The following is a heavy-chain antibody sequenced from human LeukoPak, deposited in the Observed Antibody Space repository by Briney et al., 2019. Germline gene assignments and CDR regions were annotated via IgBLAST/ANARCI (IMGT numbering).Heavy chain of an antibody. D-gene: IGHD7-27*01. Sequence: GGSLRLSRAPSGFTFGSYGLSWVRQAPGKGRGWVAVSKFEGNSKYYADSVKGRFTISRDNSKNTLYLQMNSLRAEDTAVYYCAKAANWGSFDYWGQGTLVTASS. CDR3: AKAANWGSFDY. J-gene: IGHJ4*02. V-gene: IGHV3-30*18. CDR1: GFTFGSYG. CDR2: SKFEGNSK.